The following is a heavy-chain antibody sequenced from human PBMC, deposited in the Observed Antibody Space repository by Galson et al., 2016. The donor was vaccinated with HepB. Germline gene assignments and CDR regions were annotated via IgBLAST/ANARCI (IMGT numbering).Heavy chain of an antibody. D-gene: IGHD3-10*01. CDR1: GFVFNSYA. Sequence: SLRLSCAASGFVFNSYAVHWVRQAPGKGLEWVAIISYDGTTQYYEGSVRGRFTVYRDNSKNTEYMQMNSLRPEDAAVYYCARGDGPGSFLVDYWWQGTPVTVSS. CDR3: ARGDGPGSFLVDY. CDR2: ISYDGTTQ. V-gene: IGHV3-30-3*01. J-gene: IGHJ4*02.